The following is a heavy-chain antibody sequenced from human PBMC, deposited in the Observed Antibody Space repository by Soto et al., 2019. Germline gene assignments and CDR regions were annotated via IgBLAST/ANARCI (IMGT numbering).Heavy chain of an antibody. D-gene: IGHD2-15*01. CDR3: AREVKSAAASDAFHI. J-gene: IGHJ3*02. CDR1: GGSISSDNYF. V-gene: IGHV4-31*03. CDR2: IDYIGRA. Sequence: SETLSLTCTVSGGSISSDNYFWSWIRQHPGKGLEWIGYIDYIGRAYYNPSLKSRVTTSVDTSKNQFSLRLSSVTVADTATYYCAREVKSAAASDAFHIWGQGIVVTVSS.